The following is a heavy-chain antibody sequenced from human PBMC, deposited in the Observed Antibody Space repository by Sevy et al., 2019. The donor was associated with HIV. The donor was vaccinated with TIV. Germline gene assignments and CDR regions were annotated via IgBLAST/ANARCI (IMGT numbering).Heavy chain of an antibody. D-gene: IGHD5-12*01. J-gene: IGHJ6*02. Sequence: ASVKVSCKASGYTFTSYGISWVRQAPGQGLEWMGWISAYNGNTNYAQKLQGRVTMTTDTSTSTAYMELRSLRSDDTAVYYFARLRDGYNMRYYYYGIDVWGQGTTVTVSS. CDR1: GYTFTSYG. CDR2: ISAYNGNT. V-gene: IGHV1-18*01. CDR3: ARLRDGYNMRYYYYGIDV.